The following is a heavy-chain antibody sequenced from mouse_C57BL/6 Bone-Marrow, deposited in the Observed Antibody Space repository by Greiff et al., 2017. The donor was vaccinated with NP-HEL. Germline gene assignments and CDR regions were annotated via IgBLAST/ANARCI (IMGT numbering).Heavy chain of an antibody. Sequence: QVQLQQPGAELVKPGASVKLSCKASGYTFTSYWMHWVKQRPGQGLEWIGMIHPNSGSTNYNEKLKSKATLTVDKSSSTAYMQLSSLTSEDSAVYYCARGGTWFAYWGQGTLVTVSA. V-gene: IGHV1-64*01. CDR1: GYTFTSYW. CDR2: IHPNSGST. J-gene: IGHJ3*01. CDR3: ARGGTWFAY.